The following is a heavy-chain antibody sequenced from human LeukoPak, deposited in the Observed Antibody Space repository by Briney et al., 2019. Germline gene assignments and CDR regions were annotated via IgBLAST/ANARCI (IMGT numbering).Heavy chain of an antibody. D-gene: IGHD2-2*01. CDR2: ISSSGSTI. V-gene: IGHV3-48*03. CDR3: ARETDSTLFDY. Sequence: GGSLRLSCAASGFTFTIYEMNWVRQAPGKGLEWISYISSSGSTIFYADSVKGRFTISRDNAKKSLYLQMNSLRAGDTAVYYCARETDSTLFDYWGQGTLVTVSS. CDR1: GFTFTIYE. J-gene: IGHJ4*02.